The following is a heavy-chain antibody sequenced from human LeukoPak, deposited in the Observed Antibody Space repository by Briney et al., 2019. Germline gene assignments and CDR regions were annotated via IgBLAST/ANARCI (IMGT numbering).Heavy chain of an antibody. J-gene: IGHJ5*02. D-gene: IGHD3-10*01. CDR1: GFTFSSYW. V-gene: IGHV3-7*01. Sequence: GGSLRLSCAASGFTFSSYWMSWVRQAPGKGLEWVAKIKPDGSEKYYVDSVKGRFTISRDNAKNSLYLQMNSLRAEDTAVYYCARDPDSPITMIRGRFDPWGQGTLVTVSS. CDR2: IKPDGSEK. CDR3: ARDPDSPITMIRGRFDP.